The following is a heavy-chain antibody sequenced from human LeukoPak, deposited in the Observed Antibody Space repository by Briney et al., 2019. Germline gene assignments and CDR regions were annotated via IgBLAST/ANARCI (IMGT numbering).Heavy chain of an antibody. V-gene: IGHV3-23*01. CDR3: AKDTASSWWYFDL. J-gene: IGHJ2*01. CDR1: GFTFSSYG. D-gene: IGHD5-18*01. Sequence: HPGGSLRLSCAASGFTFSSYGMSWVRQAPGKGLEWVSAIGGSGSTTYYADSVKGRFTISRDNSKNTLYLQMNSLRAEDTAVYYCAKDTASSWWYFDLWGRGTLVTVSS. CDR2: IGGSGSTT.